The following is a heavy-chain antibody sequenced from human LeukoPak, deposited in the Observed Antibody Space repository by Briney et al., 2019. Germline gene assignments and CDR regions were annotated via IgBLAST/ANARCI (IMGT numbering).Heavy chain of an antibody. D-gene: IGHD1-1*01. CDR2: ISSSMSYI. Sequence: PGGSLRLSCAASGFTFSSYSMNWVRQAPGKGLEWVSSISSSMSYIYYADSVKGRFTISRDNAKNSLYLQMNSLRAEDTAVYYCARDPDNESMGPFDYWGQGTLVTVSS. J-gene: IGHJ4*02. CDR1: GFTFSSYS. CDR3: ARDPDNESMGPFDY. V-gene: IGHV3-21*01.